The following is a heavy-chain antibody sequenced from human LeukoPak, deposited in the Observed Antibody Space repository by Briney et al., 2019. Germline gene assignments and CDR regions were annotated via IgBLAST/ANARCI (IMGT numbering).Heavy chain of an antibody. Sequence: PGGSLRLSCAASGFTFSSYAMHWVRQAPGKGLEWVAVISYDGSNKYYADSVKGRFTISRDNSKNTLYLQMNSLRAEDTAVYYCAVGAIMVRGVIITNLDAFDIWGQGTMVTVSS. CDR2: ISYDGSNK. CDR3: AVGAIMVRGVIITNLDAFDI. CDR1: GFTFSSYA. J-gene: IGHJ3*02. D-gene: IGHD3-10*01. V-gene: IGHV3-30*04.